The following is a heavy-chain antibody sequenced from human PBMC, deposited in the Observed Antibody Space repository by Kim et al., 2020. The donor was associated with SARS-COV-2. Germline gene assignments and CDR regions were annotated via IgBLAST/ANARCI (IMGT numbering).Heavy chain of an antibody. CDR2: INHSGST. CDR3: ARAKGRYDFWSGYYEDY. Sequence: SETLSLTCAVYGGSFSGYYWSWIRQPPGKGLEWIGEINHSGSTNYNPSLKSRVTISVDTSKNQFSLKLSSVTAADTAVYYCARAKGRYDFWSGYYEDYWGQGTLVTVSS. CDR1: GGSFSGYY. D-gene: IGHD3-3*01. V-gene: IGHV4-34*01. J-gene: IGHJ4*02.